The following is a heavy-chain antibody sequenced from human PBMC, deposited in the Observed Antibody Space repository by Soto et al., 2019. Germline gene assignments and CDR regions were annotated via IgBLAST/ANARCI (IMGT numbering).Heavy chain of an antibody. V-gene: IGHV3-23*01. J-gene: IGHJ6*02. Sequence: GVSLRLSCAASGFTFSSYAMSWVRQAPGKGLEWVSAISGSGGSTYYADSVKGRFTISRDNSKNTLYLQMNSLRAEDTAVYYCAKDGTRPTKYCSGGSCWHSYCYYGMDVCGQGTTGTVSS. D-gene: IGHD2-15*01. CDR2: ISGSGGST. CDR1: GFTFSSYA. CDR3: AKDGTRPTKYCSGGSCWHSYCYYGMDV.